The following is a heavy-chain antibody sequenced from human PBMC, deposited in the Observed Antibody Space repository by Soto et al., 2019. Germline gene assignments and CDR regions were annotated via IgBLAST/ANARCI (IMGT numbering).Heavy chain of an antibody. CDR2: ISGRGDAK. CDR1: GFTFNDSA. J-gene: IGHJ4*02. V-gene: IGHV3-23*01. D-gene: IGHD3-10*01. Sequence: LKLCCTGSGFTFNDSAMTWDRQAPGNGLEWVSGISGRGDAKYYAASVRGRFTIFRDNSRSTVSLQIDSLRVDDTAVYYCASSLSPLFRNPPYYWGLVTPVTVSS. CDR3: ASSLSPLFRNPPYY.